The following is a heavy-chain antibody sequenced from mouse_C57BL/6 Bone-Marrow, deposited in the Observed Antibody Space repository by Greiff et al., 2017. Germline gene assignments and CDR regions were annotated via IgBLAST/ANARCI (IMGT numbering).Heavy chain of an antibody. Sequence: QVQLQQPGAELVKPGASVKLSCKASGYTFTSYWMQWVKQRPGQGLEWIGDIDPSDSYTNYNQKFKGKATVTVDTSSSTAYMQLSRLTSEDSAVEYCARSKGLWLRRGKTCDYWGQGTTLTGSS. V-gene: IGHV1-50*01. J-gene: IGHJ2*01. CDR2: IDPSDSYT. CDR1: GYTFTSYW. D-gene: IGHD2-2*01. CDR3: ARSKGLWLRRGKTCDY.